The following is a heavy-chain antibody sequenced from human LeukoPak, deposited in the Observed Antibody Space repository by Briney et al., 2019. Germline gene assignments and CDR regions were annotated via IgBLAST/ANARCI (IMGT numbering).Heavy chain of an antibody. CDR3: ARDRGSCPDY. CDR1: GFTFSSYS. J-gene: IGHJ4*02. CDR2: ISSSSSYI. Sequence: GGSLRLSCAASGFTFSSYSMNWVRQALGKGLEWVSSISSSSSYIYYADSVKGRFTISRDNAKNSLYLQMNSLRAEDTAVYYCARDRGSCPDYWGQGTLVTVSS. D-gene: IGHD2-15*01. V-gene: IGHV3-21*01.